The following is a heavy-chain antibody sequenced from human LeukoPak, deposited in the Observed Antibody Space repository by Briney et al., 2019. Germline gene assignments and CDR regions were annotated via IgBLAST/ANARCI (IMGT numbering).Heavy chain of an antibody. D-gene: IGHD3-10*01. CDR2: INAGNGNT. CDR1: GYTFTSYA. V-gene: IGHV1-3*01. CDR3: ARDHGSGSYYTLGY. J-gene: IGHJ4*02. Sequence: GASVKVSCKASGYTFTSYAMHWVRQAPGQRLEWMGWINAGNGNTKYSQKFQGRVTITGDTSASTAYMELSSLRSEDTAVYYCARDHGSGSYYTLGYWGQGTLVTVSS.